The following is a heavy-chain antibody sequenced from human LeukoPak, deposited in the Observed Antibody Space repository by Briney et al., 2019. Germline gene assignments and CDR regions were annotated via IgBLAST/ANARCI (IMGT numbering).Heavy chain of an antibody. V-gene: IGHV3-20*04. CDR2: INWNGGST. Sequence: LAGGSLRLSCAASGFTFDDYGMSWVRQAPGKGLEWVSGINWNGGSTGYADSVKGRFTISRDNAKNSLYLQMNSLRAEDTALYYCARVEYSSGWYEYFQHWGQGTLVTVSS. CDR1: GFTFDDYG. CDR3: ARVEYSSGWYEYFQH. D-gene: IGHD6-19*01. J-gene: IGHJ1*01.